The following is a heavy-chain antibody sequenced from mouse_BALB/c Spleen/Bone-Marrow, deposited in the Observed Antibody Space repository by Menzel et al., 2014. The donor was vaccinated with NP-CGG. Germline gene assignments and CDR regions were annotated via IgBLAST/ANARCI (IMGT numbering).Heavy chain of an antibody. CDR2: IYPGDGDT. D-gene: IGHD3-2*01. CDR3: ARRQLGPYAMDY. V-gene: IGHV1-87*01. CDR1: GYTFTSYW. J-gene: IGHJ4*01. Sequence: VKLVESGAELARPGASVKLSCKASGYTFTSYWMQWVKQRPGQGLEWIGAIYPGDGDTRYTQKFKGKATLTADKSSSTAHMQLSSLASEDSAVYYCARRQLGPYAMDYWGQGTSVTVSS.